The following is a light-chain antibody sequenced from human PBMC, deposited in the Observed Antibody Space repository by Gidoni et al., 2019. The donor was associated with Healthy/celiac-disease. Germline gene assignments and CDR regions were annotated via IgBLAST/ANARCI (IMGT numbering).Light chain of an antibody. J-gene: IGLJ1*01. CDR2: GKN. Sequence: SSELTQDPAVSVALGQTVRITCQGDSLRSYYASWYQQKPGQDPVLVIYGKNNRPSGIPDRFSGSSSGNTASLTITGAQAEDEADYYCNSRDSSGYVFGTGTKVTVL. V-gene: IGLV3-19*01. CDR3: NSRDSSGYV. CDR1: SLRSYY.